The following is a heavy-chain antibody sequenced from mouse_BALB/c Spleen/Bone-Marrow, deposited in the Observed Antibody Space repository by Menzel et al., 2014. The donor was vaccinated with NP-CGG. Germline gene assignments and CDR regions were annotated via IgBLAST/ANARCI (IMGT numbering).Heavy chain of an antibody. CDR2: IWRDDVK. J-gene: IGHJ4*01. V-gene: IGHV8-8*01. CDR3: ARIGGYDYDGTDY. Sequence: ESGPGILQPSQTLSLTCSFSGFSLSTSGMGVGWIRQPSGKGLEWLAHIWRDDVKHYNPVLKRRLTISKDTSSSQVFLKIASVDTADTATYCCARIGGYDYDGTDYWGQGTSVTVSS. CDR1: GFSLSTSGMG. D-gene: IGHD2-4*01.